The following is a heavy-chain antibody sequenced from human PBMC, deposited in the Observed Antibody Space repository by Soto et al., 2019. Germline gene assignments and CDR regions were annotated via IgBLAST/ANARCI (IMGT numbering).Heavy chain of an antibody. Sequence: ASVKVSCKASGYTFTSYAMHWVRQAPGQRLEWMGWINAGNGNTKYSQKFQGRVTITRDTSASTAYMELSSLRSEDTAVYYCAIALGRIPRSIAVAGTIQHWGQGTLVTVSS. CDR1: GYTFTSYA. CDR2: INAGNGNT. D-gene: IGHD6-19*01. CDR3: AIALGRIPRSIAVAGTIQH. J-gene: IGHJ1*01. V-gene: IGHV1-3*01.